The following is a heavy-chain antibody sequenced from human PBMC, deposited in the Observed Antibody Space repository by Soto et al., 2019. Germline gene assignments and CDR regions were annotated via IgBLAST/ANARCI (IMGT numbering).Heavy chain of an antibody. J-gene: IGHJ5*02. CDR2: IIPIFGTA. CDR1: GGTFSSYA. V-gene: IGHV1-69*13. Sequence: SVKVSCKASGGTFSSYAISWVRQAPGQGLEWMGGIIPIFGTANYAQKFQGRVTITADESTSTAYMELSSLRSEDTAVYYCASTRTIFGVVIVYNWFDPWRQGTLVTDSS. D-gene: IGHD3-3*01. CDR3: ASTRTIFGVVIVYNWFDP.